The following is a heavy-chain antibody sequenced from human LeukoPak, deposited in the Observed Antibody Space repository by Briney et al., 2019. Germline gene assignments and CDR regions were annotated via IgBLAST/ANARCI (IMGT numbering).Heavy chain of an antibody. Sequence: PSQTLSLTCTVSGGSISSGGYYWSWIRQHPGKGLEWIGYIYYSGSTHYNPSLKSRVTISVDTSKNQFSLKLSSVTAADTAVYYCARDMTDWWFDPWGQGTLVTVSS. D-gene: IGHD3-9*01. CDR3: ARDMTDWWFDP. V-gene: IGHV4-31*03. CDR2: IYYSGST. J-gene: IGHJ5*02. CDR1: GGSISSGGYY.